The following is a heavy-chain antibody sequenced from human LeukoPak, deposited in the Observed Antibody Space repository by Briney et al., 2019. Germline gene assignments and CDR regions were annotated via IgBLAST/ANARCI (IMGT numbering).Heavy chain of an antibody. CDR2: ITDSGGAT. V-gene: IGHV3-23*01. Sequence: GGSLRLSCAASGFAFTDYAISWVCQAPGKGLEWVSAITDSGGATYYADSVKGRFTISRDNSKNTLYLQMNSLRGDDTAIYYCAKAYTRSWYAAFDIWGQGTMVTISS. CDR3: AKAYTRSWYAAFDI. D-gene: IGHD6-13*01. J-gene: IGHJ3*02. CDR1: GFAFTDYA.